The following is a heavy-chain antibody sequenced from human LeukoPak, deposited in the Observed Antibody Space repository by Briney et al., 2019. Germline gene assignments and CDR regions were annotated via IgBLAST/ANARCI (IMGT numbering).Heavy chain of an antibody. Sequence: KPGGSLRLSCTVSGFIFSDYYMSWVRQAPGKGLEWISDISSSGSTIYYADSVKGRFTISRDNAKKSLYLQMSRLRAEDTAVYYCGRELSGGNDYWGQGILVTVSS. CDR1: GFIFSDYY. D-gene: IGHD4-23*01. CDR2: ISSSGSTI. J-gene: IGHJ4*02. CDR3: GRELSGGNDY. V-gene: IGHV3-11*04.